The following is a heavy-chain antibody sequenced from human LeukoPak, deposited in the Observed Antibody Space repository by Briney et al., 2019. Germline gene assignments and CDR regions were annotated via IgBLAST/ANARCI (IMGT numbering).Heavy chain of an antibody. CDR1: GGSISSHY. J-gene: IGHJ2*01. Sequence: PSETLSLTCTVSGGSISSHYWSWIRQPPGKGLEWIGYIYYSGSTNYNPSLKSRVTISADTSKNQFSLKLSSVTAADTAVYYCARNRRDYGGTQDWYFDLWGRGTLVTVSS. V-gene: IGHV4-59*11. CDR3: ARNRRDYGGTQDWYFDL. D-gene: IGHD4-23*01. CDR2: IYYSGST.